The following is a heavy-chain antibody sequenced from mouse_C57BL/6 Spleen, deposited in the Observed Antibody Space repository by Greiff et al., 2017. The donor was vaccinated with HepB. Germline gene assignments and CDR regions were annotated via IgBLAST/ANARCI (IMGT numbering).Heavy chain of an antibody. J-gene: IGHJ2*01. V-gene: IGHV5-16*01. CDR2: INYDGSST. D-gene: IGHD1-1*01. CDR1: GFTFSDYY. Sequence: EVQLVESEGGLVQPGSSMKLSCTASGFTFSDYYMAWVRQVPEKGLEWVANINYDGSSTYYLDSLKSRFIISRDNAKNILYLQMSSLKSEDTATYYCAREDYGSSYGNFDYWGQGTTLTVSS. CDR3: AREDYGSSYGNFDY.